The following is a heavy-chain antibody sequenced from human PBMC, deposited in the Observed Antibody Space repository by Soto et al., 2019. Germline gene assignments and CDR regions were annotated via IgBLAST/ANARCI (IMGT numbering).Heavy chain of an antibody. CDR3: AKGGRQWLVTSDFNY. Sequence: VQLVESGGGVVQPGRSLRLSCAASGFTFSDYAMHWVRQAPGQGLEWVAVVSHDGRNTHYADSVKGRFTISRDISKNTVSLEMTSLRAEDTAVYYCAKGGRQWLVTSDFNYWGQGALVTVSS. D-gene: IGHD6-19*01. CDR1: GFTFSDYA. J-gene: IGHJ4*02. V-gene: IGHV3-30*18. CDR2: VSHDGRNT.